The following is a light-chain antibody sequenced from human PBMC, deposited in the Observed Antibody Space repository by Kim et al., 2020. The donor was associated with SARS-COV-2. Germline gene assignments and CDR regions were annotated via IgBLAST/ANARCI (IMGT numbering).Light chain of an antibody. CDR3: QQRSLT. CDR1: QSVSSY. Sequence: EIVLTQSPATLSLSPGERATLSCSASQSVSSYLAWYQQKPGQAPRLLIYDASNRATGIPARFSGSGSGTDFTLTISSLEPEDFAVYYCQQRSLTFGGGTKVDIK. J-gene: IGKJ4*01. CDR2: DAS. V-gene: IGKV3-11*01.